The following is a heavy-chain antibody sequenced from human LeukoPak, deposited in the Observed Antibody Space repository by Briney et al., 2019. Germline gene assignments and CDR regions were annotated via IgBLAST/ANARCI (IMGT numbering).Heavy chain of an antibody. Sequence: GGSLRLSCAASGFSVSGYYMSWVRQAPRRGLEWVSVIHSSGDTSYLDSVKGRFTVSRDNAKNTVDLHMNGLRPEDTAFYYCARGFFNFEDWGRGTLVTVSS. D-gene: IGHD3-3*01. CDR2: IHSSGDT. J-gene: IGHJ4*02. CDR3: ARGFFNFED. V-gene: IGHV3-66*02. CDR1: GFSVSGYY.